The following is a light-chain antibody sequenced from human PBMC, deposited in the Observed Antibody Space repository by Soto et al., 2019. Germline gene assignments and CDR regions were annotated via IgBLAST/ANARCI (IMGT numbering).Light chain of an antibody. CDR3: SSYTSSNTLV. CDR2: EDT. CDR1: SSDVGSHPL. V-gene: IGLV2-14*02. Sequence: QSALTQPASVSGSPGQSITISCAGTSSDVGSHPLVSWYQQHPGKAPKLMISEDTKRPSGVSNRFSGSKSGSTASLTISGLQAEDEADYYCSSYTSSNTLVFGTGTKLTVL. J-gene: IGLJ1*01.